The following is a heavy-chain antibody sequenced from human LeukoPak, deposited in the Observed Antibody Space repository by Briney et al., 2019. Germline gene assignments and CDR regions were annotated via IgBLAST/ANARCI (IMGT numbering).Heavy chain of an antibody. V-gene: IGHV3-23*01. D-gene: IGHD6-19*01. CDR2: ISGSGSSP. CDR1: GFTFSTYA. J-gene: IGHJ5*02. CDR3: AKWHSSGWYDPAWFDP. Sequence: GGSLRLSCAASGFTFSTYAMSWVRQAPGKGLEWVSAISGSGSSPYYADSVKGRFTISRDNSKNTLYLQMNSLRAEDTAVYYCAKWHSSGWYDPAWFDPWGQGTLVTVSS.